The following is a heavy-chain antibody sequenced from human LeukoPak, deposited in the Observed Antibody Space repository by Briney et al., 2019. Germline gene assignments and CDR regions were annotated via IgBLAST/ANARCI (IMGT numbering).Heavy chain of an antibody. Sequence: GGSLRLSCTASGFTFNNYGMHWVRQAPGKGLVWVSQTNSDGSMRTYADSVKGRFTISRDNPQNTLYLQMNSPRADDTAVYYCAGVGSGWTSPFDYWGQGTLVTVSS. CDR2: TNSDGSMR. CDR3: AGVGSGWTSPFDY. D-gene: IGHD6-19*01. V-gene: IGHV3-74*01. J-gene: IGHJ4*02. CDR1: GFTFNNYG.